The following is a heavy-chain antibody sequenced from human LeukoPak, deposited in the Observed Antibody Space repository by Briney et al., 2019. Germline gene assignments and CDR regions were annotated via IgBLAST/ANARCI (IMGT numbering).Heavy chain of an antibody. CDR3: AREGVLPRRVGMDV. CDR1: GGSMSSSY. Sequence: SETLSLTCTVSGGSMSSSYWSWIRQPPGKGLEWIGYIYYSGSTNYNPSLKSRVTISVDTSKNQFSLKLSSVTAADAAVYYCAREGVLPRRVGMDVWGQGTTVTVSS. D-gene: IGHD2-8*01. J-gene: IGHJ6*02. CDR2: IYYSGST. V-gene: IGHV4-59*01.